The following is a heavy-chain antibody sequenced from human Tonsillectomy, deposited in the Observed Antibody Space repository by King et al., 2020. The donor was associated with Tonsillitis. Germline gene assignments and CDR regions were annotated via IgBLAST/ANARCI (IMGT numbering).Heavy chain of an antibody. CDR2: LYYSGST. CDR3: ARELAAAAFEY. J-gene: IGHJ4*02. D-gene: IGHD6-13*01. CDR1: GGSISSDY. V-gene: IGHV4-59*01. Sequence: QLQESGPGLVKPSETLSLTCSVSGGSISSDYWSWIRQPPGKGLEWIGCLYYSGSTNYSPSLKSRVTISLDTSKNQFSLKLTSVTAADTAVYYCARELAAAAFEYWGQGIPVTVSS.